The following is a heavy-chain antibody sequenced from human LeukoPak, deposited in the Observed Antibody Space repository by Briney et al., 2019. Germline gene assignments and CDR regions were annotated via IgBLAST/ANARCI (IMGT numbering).Heavy chain of an antibody. J-gene: IGHJ1*01. Sequence: PLETLSLTCTVSGGSINSYYWSWIRQPPGKGLEWIGYIYYSGSTNYNPSLKSRVTISVDTSKNRFSLKLSSVTAADTAVYYCATLRYCGGGSCFPKYFQHWGQGTLVTVSS. V-gene: IGHV4-59*08. CDR3: ATLRYCGGGSCFPKYFQH. CDR1: GGSINSYY. CDR2: IYYSGST. D-gene: IGHD2-15*01.